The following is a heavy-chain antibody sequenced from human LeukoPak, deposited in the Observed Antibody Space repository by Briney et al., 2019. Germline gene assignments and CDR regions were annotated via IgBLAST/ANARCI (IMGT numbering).Heavy chain of an antibody. D-gene: IGHD6-25*01. CDR1: GGSITTTNF. CDR2: VSVSGLS. CDR3: TRENAAFSPFGY. J-gene: IGHJ4*02. V-gene: IGHV4-4*02. Sequence: TPSETLSLTCGVSGGSITTTNFWRWVRQTPGQGLEWIGEVSVSGLSDYNPSLRGRVTMSLDTSKNHLSLKLTSVTAADTAVYYCTRENAAFSPFGYWGQGTLVTV.